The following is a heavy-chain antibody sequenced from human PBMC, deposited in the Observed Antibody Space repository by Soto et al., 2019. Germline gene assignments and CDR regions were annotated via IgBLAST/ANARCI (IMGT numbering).Heavy chain of an antibody. CDR2: ITGNSEYK. CDR3: ARSGELLQTFDS. Sequence: GGSLRLSCVVSGVSFSDYSMNWVRQAPGKGLEWVSLITGNSEYKYYAGSVKGRFTVSRDNAKNSLYLQMNSLTVEDTAVYYWARSGELLQTFDSWGQGTLVTVSS. D-gene: IGHD1-26*01. V-gene: IGHV3-21*06. CDR1: GVSFSDYS. J-gene: IGHJ4*02.